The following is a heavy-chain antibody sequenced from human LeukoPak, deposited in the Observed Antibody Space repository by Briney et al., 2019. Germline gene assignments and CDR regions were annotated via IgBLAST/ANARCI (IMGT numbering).Heavy chain of an antibody. CDR2: ISAYNGNT. CDR3: ARVSSWGVYYYGMDV. V-gene: IGHV1-18*01. D-gene: IGHD6-13*01. J-gene: IGHJ6*02. CDR1: GYTFTSYG. Sequence: EASVKVSCKASGYTFTSYGISWVRQASGQGLEWMGWISAYNGNTNYAQKLQGRVTMTTDTSTSTAYMELRSLRSDDTAVYYCARVSSWGVYYYGMDVWGQGTTVTVSS.